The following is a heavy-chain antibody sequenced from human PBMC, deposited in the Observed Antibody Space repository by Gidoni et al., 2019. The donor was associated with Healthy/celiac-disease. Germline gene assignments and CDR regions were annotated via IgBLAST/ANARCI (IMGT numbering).Heavy chain of an antibody. CDR2: IFSNDEK. Sequence: QVTLKESGPVLVKPTETLTLTCTVSGFSLSNARMGVSWIRQPPGKALEWLAHIFSNDEKSYSTSLKSRLTISKDTSKSQVVLTMTNMDPVDTATYYCARIGVGYSSGWYGEDWFDPWGQGTLVTVSS. CDR3: ARIGVGYSSGWYGEDWFDP. J-gene: IGHJ5*02. D-gene: IGHD6-19*01. V-gene: IGHV2-26*01. CDR1: GFSLSNARMG.